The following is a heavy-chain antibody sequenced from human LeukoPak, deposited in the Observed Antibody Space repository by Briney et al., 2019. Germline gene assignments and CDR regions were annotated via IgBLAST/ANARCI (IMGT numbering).Heavy chain of an antibody. CDR2: IWYGGSNK. Sequence: GGSLRLSCAASGFTVSSNYMSWVRQAPGKGLEWVAVIWYGGSNKYYADSVKGRFTISRDNSKNTLYLQMNSLRAEDTAVYYCAGLGYWGQGTLVTVSS. CDR3: AGLGY. V-gene: IGHV3-33*08. J-gene: IGHJ4*02. CDR1: GFTVSSNY. D-gene: IGHD6-6*01.